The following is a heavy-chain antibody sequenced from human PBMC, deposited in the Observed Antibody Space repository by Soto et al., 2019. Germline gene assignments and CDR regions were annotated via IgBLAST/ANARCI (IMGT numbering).Heavy chain of an antibody. V-gene: IGHV6-1*01. D-gene: IGHD2-8*01. J-gene: IGHJ5*01. CDR2: TYYRSKWYS. CDR1: GDSGPANSAT. Sequence: WQTRTGRWIIPGDSGPANSATADCSRQSPSRGLEWLGRTYYRSKWYSDYAVSLQGRITINPDTSNNQLSLQLNSVTPDDSAVYYCTRLIGDRWLDSWGQGTLVTVS. CDR3: TRLIGDRWLDS.